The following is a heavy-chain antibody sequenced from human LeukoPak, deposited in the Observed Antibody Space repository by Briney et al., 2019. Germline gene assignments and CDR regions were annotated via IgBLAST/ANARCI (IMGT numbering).Heavy chain of an antibody. CDR2: INHSGST. V-gene: IGHV4-34*01. Sequence: SETLSLTCAVYGGSFSGYYWSWIRQPPGRGLEWIGEINHSGSTNYNPSLKSRVTISVDTSKNQFSLKLSSVPAADTAVYYCARGHTAYYDSSGYYYRGLWFDPWGQGTLVTVSS. CDR3: ARGHTAYYDSSGYYYRGLWFDP. D-gene: IGHD3-22*01. CDR1: GGSFSGYY. J-gene: IGHJ5*02.